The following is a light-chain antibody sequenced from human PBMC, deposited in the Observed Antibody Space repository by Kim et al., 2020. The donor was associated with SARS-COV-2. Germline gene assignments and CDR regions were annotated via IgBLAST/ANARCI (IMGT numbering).Light chain of an antibody. V-gene: IGKV4-1*01. J-gene: IGKJ5*01. CDR3: QQYYSTPQT. CDR1: QSFLFSSNNKNY. Sequence: IVMTQSPDSLAVSLGERATINCKSSQSFLFSSNNKNYLAWYQQKPGQPPKLLIYWASTRESGVPDRFSGSGSGTDFTLTISRLQAEDVAVYHCQQYYSTPQTFGQGTRLEIK. CDR2: WAS.